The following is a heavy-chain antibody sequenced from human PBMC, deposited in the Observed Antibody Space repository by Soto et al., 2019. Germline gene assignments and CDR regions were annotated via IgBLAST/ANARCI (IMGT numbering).Heavy chain of an antibody. CDR1: HGCISSSY. D-gene: IGHD4-17*01. CDR2: IYYSGST. CDR3: ARESPGSRHYGDYFHFAY. J-gene: IGHJ4*02. V-gene: IGHV4-59*01. Sequence: SGNLELSSTVPHGCISSSYWSCVRQPPGKGLEWIGYIYYSGSTNYNPSLKSRVTISVDTSKNQFSLKLSSVTAADTAVYYCARESPGSRHYGDYFHFAYWGQGTLVTVS.